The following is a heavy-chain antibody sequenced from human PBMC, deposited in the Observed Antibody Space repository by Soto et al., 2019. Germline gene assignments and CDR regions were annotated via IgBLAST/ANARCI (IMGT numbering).Heavy chain of an antibody. CDR3: AKADDILTCYAFDP. V-gene: IGHV1-18*04. Sequence: ASVKVSGKASGYTFAYYGVGWVRQAPGQGLVWRAWISSYTGSTSYAQVFQGRVAVTKDTSTSSASMGVRSLRFDDTAIYYCAKADDILTCYAFDPWGQGTLVTVSS. J-gene: IGHJ5*02. D-gene: IGHD3-9*01. CDR2: ISSYTGST. CDR1: GYTFAYYG.